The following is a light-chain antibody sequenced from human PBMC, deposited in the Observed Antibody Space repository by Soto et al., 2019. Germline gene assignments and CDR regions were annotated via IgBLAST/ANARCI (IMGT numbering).Light chain of an antibody. CDR2: KVS. J-gene: IGLJ3*02. Sequence: QSALTQPASVSGSPGQSITISCTGTSSDVGGYNYVSWYQQHPGKAPKLMIYKVSTRPSGVSNRFSGSKSGNTASLTISGLQAEYEADYYCSSYTSSSTRGFGGGTKLTVL. CDR3: SSYTSSSTRG. V-gene: IGLV2-14*01. CDR1: SSDVGGYNY.